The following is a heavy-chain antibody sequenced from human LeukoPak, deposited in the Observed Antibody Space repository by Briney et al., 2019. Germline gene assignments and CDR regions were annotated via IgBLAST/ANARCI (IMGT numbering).Heavy chain of an antibody. CDR1: GFTFSSFA. CDR3: AKYLGSGTSFDD. J-gene: IGHJ4*02. CDR2: ISGSGGST. Sequence: GGSLRLSWAASGFTFSSFAMTWVRQAPGKGLEWVSSISGSGGSTYYADSVQGRFTISRDNSKNTLYLQMNSLRAEDTAVYYCAKYLGSGTSFDDWGQGTLVTVSS. V-gene: IGHV3-23*01. D-gene: IGHD3-10*01.